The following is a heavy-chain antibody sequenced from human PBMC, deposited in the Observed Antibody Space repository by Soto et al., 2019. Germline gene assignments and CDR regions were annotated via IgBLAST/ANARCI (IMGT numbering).Heavy chain of an antibody. CDR1: GFTFRSYG. CDR3: VRENYYYGMDV. J-gene: IGHJ6*02. Sequence: GGSLRLSCVASGFTFRSYGMHWVRQAPGKGLEWVSAINNTGSTFYADSVKARFTISRDDSKNTLFLQMNSLRVEDTAMYYCVRENYYYGMDVWGQGTAVTVSS. CDR2: INNTGST. V-gene: IGHV3-66*01.